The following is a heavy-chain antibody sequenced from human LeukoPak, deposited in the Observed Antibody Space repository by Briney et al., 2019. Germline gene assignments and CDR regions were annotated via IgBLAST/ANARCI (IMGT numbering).Heavy chain of an antibody. Sequence: PSQTLSLTCTVSGGSISSSSYYWGWVRQPPGKGLEWIGSIRYTHTGSTYYNPSLKSRVTMSGDTSKNQFSLKVTSVTAADTAVYYCARRPTTMNAFDIWGQGTMVTASS. J-gene: IGHJ3*02. V-gene: IGHV4-39*01. CDR2: IRYTHTGST. CDR3: ARRPTTMNAFDI. D-gene: IGHD3-22*01. CDR1: GGSISSSSYY.